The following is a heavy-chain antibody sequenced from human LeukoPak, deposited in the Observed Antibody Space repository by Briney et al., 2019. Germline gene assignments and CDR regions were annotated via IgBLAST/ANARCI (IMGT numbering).Heavy chain of an antibody. CDR3: AREGAQLWINYYFDY. V-gene: IGHV3-30*01. J-gene: IGHJ4*02. D-gene: IGHD5-18*01. Sequence: PGGSLRLSCGASGFTLSTYAVHWVRQAPGTGLEWVAVMSYDGSNKYYADSVKGRFTISRDSSKNTLYLQVNSLRAEDTAVYYCAREGAQLWINYYFDYWGQGTLVTVSS. CDR2: MSYDGSNK. CDR1: GFTLSTYA.